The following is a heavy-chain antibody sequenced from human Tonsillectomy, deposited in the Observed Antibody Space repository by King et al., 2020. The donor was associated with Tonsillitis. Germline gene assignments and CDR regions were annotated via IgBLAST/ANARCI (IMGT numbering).Heavy chain of an antibody. CDR3: ARGGPDNWFDP. CDR1: GFTVSSNY. J-gene: IGHJ5*02. D-gene: IGHD3-16*01. Sequence: VQLVESGGGLVQPGGSLRLSCAASGFTVSSNYMSWVRQAPGKGLEWVSVIYSSGSTYYADSVKGRFTVSRHNSKNTLYLQMNSLRAEDTAVYYCARGGPDNWFDPWGQGTLVTVSS. CDR2: IYSSGST. V-gene: IGHV3-53*04.